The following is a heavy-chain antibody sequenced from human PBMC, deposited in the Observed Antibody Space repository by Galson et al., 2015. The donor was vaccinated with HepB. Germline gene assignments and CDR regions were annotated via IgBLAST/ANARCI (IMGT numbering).Heavy chain of an antibody. V-gene: IGHV1-18*01. CDR3: ARGAERTTYYYYYFGLDV. J-gene: IGHJ6*02. Sequence: SVKVSCKASGYTFSTCGISWVRQAPGQGLEWMGWISVYNDNTNYAQKLQDRVSMTTDTSTSTAYMELKSLRSDDTAVYYCARGAERTTYYYYYFGLDVWGQGTTVTVSS. CDR2: ISVYNDNT. CDR1: GYTFSTCG. D-gene: IGHD1-1*01.